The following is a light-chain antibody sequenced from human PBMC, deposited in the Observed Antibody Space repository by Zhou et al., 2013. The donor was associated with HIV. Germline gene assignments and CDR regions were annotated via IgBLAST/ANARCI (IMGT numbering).Light chain of an antibody. V-gene: IGKV3-20*01. Sequence: EIVMTQSPATLSVSPGERATLSCRASQSVSFNLAWYQQKPGQAPRLLIYGASSRATGIPDRFSGSGSGTDFTLTIGRLEPEDFAVYYCQQYGSSPWTFGQGTKVEIK. CDR1: QSVSFN. CDR2: GAS. CDR3: QQYGSSPWT. J-gene: IGKJ1*01.